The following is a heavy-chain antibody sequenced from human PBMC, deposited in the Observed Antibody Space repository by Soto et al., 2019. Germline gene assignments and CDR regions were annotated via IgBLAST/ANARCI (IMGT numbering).Heavy chain of an antibody. D-gene: IGHD3-9*01. CDR3: ARLEGLATISYYFDY. CDR1: GDSINSDNYY. CDR2: IYYRGNT. Sequence: QLQLQESGPGLVKPSETLSLTCSVSGDSINSDNYYWGWIRQPPGKGLEWIASIYYRGNTYYNPSLKTRVTISLDKSKSQFSLKLNSVTAADSAVYFCARLEGLATISYYFDYWGQGTLVTVSS. J-gene: IGHJ4*02. V-gene: IGHV4-39*01.